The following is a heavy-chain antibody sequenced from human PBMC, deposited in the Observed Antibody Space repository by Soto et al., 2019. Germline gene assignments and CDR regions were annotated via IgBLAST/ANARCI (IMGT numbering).Heavy chain of an antibody. V-gene: IGHV3-33*01. CDR1: GFTFSNYA. J-gene: IGHJ4*02. D-gene: IGHD3-16*01. CDR3: ATFTFGGVDS. Sequence: QVRLVESGGGVVQPGRSLRLSCAASGFTFSNYAMHWVRQAPDKGLEWVAIIWYNGSNKKYADSVKGRFTISRDNSKNTLYLQMNSLRAEDTAVYYCATFTFGGVDSWGQGTLVTVSS. CDR2: IWYNGSNK.